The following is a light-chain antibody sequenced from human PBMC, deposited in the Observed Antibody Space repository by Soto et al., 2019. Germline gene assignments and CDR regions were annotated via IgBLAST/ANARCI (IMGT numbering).Light chain of an antibody. CDR2: EGS. CDR1: NSDVGSYNL. V-gene: IGLV2-23*01. CDR3: CSYAGSSTYV. Sequence: QSALTQPASVSGSPGQSITISCTGTNSDVGSYNLVSWFQQHPGKAPKLMIYEGSKRPSGVSNRFSGSKSDNTASLTISGLQAEDEADYYCCSYAGSSTYVFGTGTKVTVL. J-gene: IGLJ1*01.